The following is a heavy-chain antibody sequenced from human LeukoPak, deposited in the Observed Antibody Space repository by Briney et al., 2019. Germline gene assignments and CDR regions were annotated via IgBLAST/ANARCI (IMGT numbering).Heavy chain of an antibody. CDR1: GFTFSSYS. V-gene: IGHV3-48*02. CDR2: ITASGTAM. Sequence: GGSLRLSCAASGFTFSSYSMYWVRQAPGKGLEWVSHITASGTAMFYADSVKGRFTISRDNAKNSLYLQMNSLRDEDTAVYYCASSGSYRFDYWGQGTLVTVSS. D-gene: IGHD1-26*01. CDR3: ASSGSYRFDY. J-gene: IGHJ4*02.